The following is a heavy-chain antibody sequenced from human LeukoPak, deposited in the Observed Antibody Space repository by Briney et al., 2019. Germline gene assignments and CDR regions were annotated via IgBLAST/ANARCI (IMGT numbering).Heavy chain of an antibody. D-gene: IGHD6-13*01. CDR3: ARGRVSSSSWSSTYYYYFYMDV. CDR1: GGSISSYY. V-gene: IGHV4-59*01. Sequence: SETLSLTCTVSGGSISSYYWSWIRQPPGKGLEWIGYIYYTGSTNYNPSLNSRVTISRDTSKNHFSLELSSVTAADTAVYFCARGRVSSSSWSSTYYYYFYMDVWGKGTTVTVSS. J-gene: IGHJ6*03. CDR2: IYYTGST.